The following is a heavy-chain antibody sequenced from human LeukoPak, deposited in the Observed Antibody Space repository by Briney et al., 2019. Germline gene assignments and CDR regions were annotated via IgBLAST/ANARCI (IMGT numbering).Heavy chain of an antibody. J-gene: IGHJ4*02. D-gene: IGHD6-13*01. Sequence: SEALSLTCAISGASFSGYSWTWIRQPPGKGLEWIGEFSHTGSPIYNPSLKSRVNISIDTSKNQFSLKLSSVTAADTAVYYCARTSFSSSCLYWGRGTLVTVSS. CDR2: FSHTGSP. CDR3: ARTSFSSSCLY. CDR1: GASFSGYS. V-gene: IGHV4-34*01.